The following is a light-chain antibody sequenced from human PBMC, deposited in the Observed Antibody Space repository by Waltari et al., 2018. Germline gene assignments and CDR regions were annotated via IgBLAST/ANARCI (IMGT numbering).Light chain of an antibody. J-gene: IGLJ1*01. CDR1: DSDVGAYNF. CDR3: SSYTTSNAPGV. Sequence: QSALTQPASVPGSPGQSIPIPCTGTDSDVGAYNFVSWYRQHPGKAPHLIIYEVSERPPGISDRFSGSKSDNTASLTISGLQADDEAVYYCSSYTTSNAPGVFGTGTKVTVL. CDR2: EVS. V-gene: IGLV2-14*01.